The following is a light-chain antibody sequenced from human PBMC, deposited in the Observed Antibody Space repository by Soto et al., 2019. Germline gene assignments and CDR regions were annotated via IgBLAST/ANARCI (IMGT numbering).Light chain of an antibody. CDR2: DAS. Sequence: EIVRTHSPAPLSVSPGETTRLSCRASQSINSDVAWYQQKPGQAPRLLIYDASNRATGIPARFSGSGSGTDFTLTISSLEPEDFAVYYCQQRSNWLFGPGTKVDIK. CDR3: QQRSNWL. J-gene: IGKJ3*01. V-gene: IGKV3-11*01. CDR1: QSINSD.